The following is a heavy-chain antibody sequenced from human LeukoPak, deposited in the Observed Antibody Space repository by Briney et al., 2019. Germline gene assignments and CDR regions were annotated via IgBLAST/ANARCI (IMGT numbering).Heavy chain of an antibody. J-gene: IGHJ5*02. CDR1: GGSITSGSYY. V-gene: IGHV4-31*03. Sequence: KPSETLSLTCTVSGGSITSGSYYWSWIRQHPGKGLEWIGYFDYSGSTYYNPSLKSRVIISVDTSKNQFSLNLSSVTAADTAIYYCARADSNWFDPWGQGTLVTVSS. CDR2: FDYSGST. CDR3: ARADSNWFDP.